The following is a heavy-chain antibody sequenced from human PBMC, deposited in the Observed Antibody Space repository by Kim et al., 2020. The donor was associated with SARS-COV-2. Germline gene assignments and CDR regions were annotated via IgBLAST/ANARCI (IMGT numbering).Heavy chain of an antibody. CDR3: ARLDSSGPYYGSFLPDY. CDR2: IYYTGRT. Sequence: SETLSLTCTVSGGSISSTSYYWGWIRQSPRKGLEWIGSIYYTGRTYYSPSLQSRVTISVDTSKNQFSLKVTSVTAADTAAYYCARLDSSGPYYGSFLPDYWGQGTLVTVSA. D-gene: IGHD3-10*01. CDR1: GGSISSTSYY. V-gene: IGHV4-39*01. J-gene: IGHJ4*02.